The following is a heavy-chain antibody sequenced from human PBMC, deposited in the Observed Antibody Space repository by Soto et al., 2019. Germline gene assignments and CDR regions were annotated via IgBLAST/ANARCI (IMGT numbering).Heavy chain of an antibody. CDR2: ISYDGSNK. V-gene: IGHV3-30-3*01. CDR3: ARNRWNDAGDNRYYYYYVMDV. D-gene: IGHD1-1*01. J-gene: IGHJ6*02. Sequence: QVRLLESGGGVVQPGRSLRLSCAASAFTFSSYAIHWVRQAPGKGLEWVAVISYDGSNKYYADSVKGRFTISRDNSKNTLYLQMNSLRAEDTAVYYCARNRWNDAGDNRYYYYYVMDVWGQGTTVTVSS. CDR1: AFTFSSYA.